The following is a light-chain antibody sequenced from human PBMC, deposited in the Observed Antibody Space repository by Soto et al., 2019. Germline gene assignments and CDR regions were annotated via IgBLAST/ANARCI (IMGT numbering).Light chain of an antibody. CDR1: QSVSSSY. J-gene: IGKJ5*01. Sequence: EIVLTQSPGTLSLSPGERATLSCRASQSVSSSYLAWYQQKPGQAPRLLIYGASSRATGIPDRFSGNGSGTDFTLTVSRLEPEDFAVYYCQQYVTSPITVGQGTRLEIK. CDR2: GAS. V-gene: IGKV3-20*01. CDR3: QQYVTSPIT.